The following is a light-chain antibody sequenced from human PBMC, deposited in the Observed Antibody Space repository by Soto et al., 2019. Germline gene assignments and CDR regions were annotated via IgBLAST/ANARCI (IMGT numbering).Light chain of an antibody. Sequence: QSVLTQPPSASGTPGQGVTISCSGSTSNIGSNYVYWYQQLPGTAPKLLIYRNNQRPSGVPDRFSGSKSGTSASMAISGLRSDDEADYFCATWYDSLNGFYVFGTGTKLTVL. CDR2: RNN. V-gene: IGLV1-47*01. CDR1: TSNIGSNY. CDR3: ATWYDSLNGFYV. J-gene: IGLJ1*01.